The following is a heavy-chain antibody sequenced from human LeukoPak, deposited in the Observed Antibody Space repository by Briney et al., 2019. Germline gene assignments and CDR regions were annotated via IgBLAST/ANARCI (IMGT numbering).Heavy chain of an antibody. Sequence: MSSETLSLTCTVSGGSISSSGYYWGWIRQPPGKGLEWIGSIYYSGSTYYNPSLKSRVTISVDTSKNQFSLKLSSVTAADTAVYYCARGVIAARQGFVWGGRYYYYYMDVWGKGTTVTVSS. D-gene: IGHD6-6*01. CDR1: GGSISSSGYY. J-gene: IGHJ6*03. CDR2: IYYSGST. CDR3: ARGVIAARQGFVWGGRYYYYYMDV. V-gene: IGHV4-39*07.